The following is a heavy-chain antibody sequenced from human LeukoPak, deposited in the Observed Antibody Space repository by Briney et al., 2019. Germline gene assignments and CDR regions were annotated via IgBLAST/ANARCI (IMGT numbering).Heavy chain of an antibody. V-gene: IGHV3-15*01. Sequence: GGSLRLSCAASGFTFSSFAMSWVRQAPGKGLEWVGRIKSKTDGGTTDYAAPVKGRFTISRDDSKNTLYLQMNSLKTEDTAVYYCTTDLGGVVETGSYYNPGYWGQGTLVTVSS. CDR1: GFTFSSFA. D-gene: IGHD3-10*01. J-gene: IGHJ4*02. CDR3: TTDLGGVVETGSYYNPGY. CDR2: IKSKTDGGTT.